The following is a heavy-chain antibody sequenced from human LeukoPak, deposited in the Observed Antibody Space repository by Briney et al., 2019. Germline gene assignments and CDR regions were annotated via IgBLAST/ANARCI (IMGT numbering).Heavy chain of an antibody. Sequence: GGSLRLSCAASGFTFSSYSMNWVRQAPGKGLEWVAVIWHDGSNTHYADSVKGRFTISRDNSKNTLYLQMNSLRAEDTAVYYCARDATQIQVWFDGYSDHWGQGTLVTVSS. CDR3: ARDATQIQVWFDGYSDH. V-gene: IGHV3-33*08. CDR1: GFTFSSYS. CDR2: IWHDGSNT. J-gene: IGHJ4*02. D-gene: IGHD2-21*01.